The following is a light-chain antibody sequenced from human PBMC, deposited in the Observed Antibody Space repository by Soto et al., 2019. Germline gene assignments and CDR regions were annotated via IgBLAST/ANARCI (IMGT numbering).Light chain of an antibody. CDR3: QKYNSAPLT. CDR2: ATS. J-gene: IGKJ4*01. V-gene: IGKV1-27*01. CDR1: QGIAPY. Sequence: DVQMTQSPSSLSAFVGDRVTITCRASQGIAPYLAWFQQKPGKVPKLLIYATSTFQSGVPSQFSGSGSGTDFTLTINSLQPEDVGTYYCQKYNSAPLTFGGGTKVEIK.